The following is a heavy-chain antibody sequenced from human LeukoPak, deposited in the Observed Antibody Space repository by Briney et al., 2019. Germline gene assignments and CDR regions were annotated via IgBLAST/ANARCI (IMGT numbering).Heavy chain of an antibody. J-gene: IGHJ4*02. CDR1: GRSINNNSYY. Sequence: SETLSLTGTVSGRSINNNSYYWGWIRQPPGKGLQWMGSSYYSGSTYYNPSLKSRVTISVDTSKNQFSLKLSSVTAADTAMYYCARGVFSGSYALYYFDHWGQGTLVTVSS. CDR2: SYYSGST. CDR3: ARGVFSGSYALYYFDH. V-gene: IGHV4-39*07. D-gene: IGHD1-26*01.